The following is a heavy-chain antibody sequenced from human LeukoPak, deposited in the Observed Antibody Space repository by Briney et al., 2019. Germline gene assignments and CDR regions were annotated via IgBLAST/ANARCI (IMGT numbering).Heavy chain of an antibody. CDR2: ISSSGSTI. V-gene: IGHV3-48*04. CDR1: GFTFSSYG. J-gene: IGHJ4*02. Sequence: GGSLRLSCAASGFTFSSYGMNWVRQAPGKGLEWVSYISSSGSTIYYADSVKGRFTISRDNAKNSLYLQMNSLRAEDTAVYYCARDATRPVATMELDYWGQGTLVTVSS. D-gene: IGHD5-12*01. CDR3: ARDATRPVATMELDY.